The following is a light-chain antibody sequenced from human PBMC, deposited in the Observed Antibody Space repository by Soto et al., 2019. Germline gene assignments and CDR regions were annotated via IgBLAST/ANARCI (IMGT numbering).Light chain of an antibody. V-gene: IGKV3-15*01. CDR1: QSVSNN. CDR2: GAS. CDR3: QQYNNWPPWT. J-gene: IGKJ1*01. Sequence: EIVMTQSPVTLSVSPGGRATLSCRASQSVSNNLAWYQQKPGQAPRLLIYGASTRATGIPARFSGSGSGTEFTLTISSLQSEDFAVYYCQQYNNWPPWTFGQGTKVDIK.